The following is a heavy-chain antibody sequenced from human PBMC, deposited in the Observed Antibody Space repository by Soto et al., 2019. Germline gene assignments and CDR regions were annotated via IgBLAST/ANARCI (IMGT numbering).Heavy chain of an antibody. Sequence: GGSLRLSCTASGFTFGDYAMSWFRQAPGKGLEWVGFIRSKAYGGTTEYAASVKGRFTISRDDSKSIAYLQMNSLKTEDTAVYYCTITTNYYDSSGYYYDAFDIWGQGTMVTVSS. V-gene: IGHV3-49*03. CDR3: TITTNYYDSSGYYYDAFDI. J-gene: IGHJ3*02. CDR2: IRSKAYGGTT. CDR1: GFTFGDYA. D-gene: IGHD3-22*01.